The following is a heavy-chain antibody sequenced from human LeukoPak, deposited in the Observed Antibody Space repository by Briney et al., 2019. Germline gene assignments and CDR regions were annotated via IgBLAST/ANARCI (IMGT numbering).Heavy chain of an antibody. CDR3: ARQLGYSYGLYYFDY. CDR2: IYYSGST. D-gene: IGHD5-18*01. J-gene: IGHJ4*02. V-gene: IGHV4-39*01. CDR1: GGSISSSSYY. Sequence: PSETLSLTCTVSGGSISSSSYYWGWNRQPPGKGLEWIGSIYYSGSTYYNPSLKSRVTISVDTSKNQFSLKLSSVTAADTAVYYCARQLGYSYGLYYFDYWGQGTLVTVSS.